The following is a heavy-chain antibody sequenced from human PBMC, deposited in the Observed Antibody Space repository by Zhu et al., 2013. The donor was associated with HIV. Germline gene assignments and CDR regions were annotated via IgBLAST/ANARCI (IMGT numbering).Heavy chain of an antibody. D-gene: IGHD3-16*02. CDR3: ARGDDYVWRSYRFDGMDV. CDR2: ISVYNGNT. J-gene: IGHJ6*02. V-gene: IGHV1-18*01. CDR1: GYTFTTYG. Sequence: VQLVQSGAEVKKPGASVKVSCKTSGYTFTTYGLSWVRQAPGQGLEWLGWISVYNGNTNYAQRLQGRVTMTTDTSTSTAYMELRSLRSDDTAVYYCARGDDYVWRSYRFDGMDVWGQGTTVTVSS.